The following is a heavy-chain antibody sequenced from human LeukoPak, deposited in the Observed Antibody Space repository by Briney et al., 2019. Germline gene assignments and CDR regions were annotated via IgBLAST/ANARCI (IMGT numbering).Heavy chain of an antibody. V-gene: IGHV4-39*01. CDR3: ARRPARHFDY. J-gene: IGHJ4*02. Sequence: SETLSLTCTVSGGSISSSSYYWGWIRQPPGKGLEWIGSIYYSGSTYYNPSLKSRVTISVDTSKNQFSLKLSSVTAADTAVYYCARRPARHFDYWGQGTLVTVSS. CDR2: IYYSGST. D-gene: IGHD6-6*01. CDR1: GGSISSSSYY.